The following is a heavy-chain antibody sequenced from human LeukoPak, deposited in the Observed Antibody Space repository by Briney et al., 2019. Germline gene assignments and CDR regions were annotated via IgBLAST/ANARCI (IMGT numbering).Heavy chain of an antibody. Sequence: ASVKVSCKASGGTFSSYTISWVRQAPGQGLEWMGRIIPILGIANYAQKFQGRVTITADKSTSTAYMELSSLRSEDTAVYYCAREAVAGTPFPLFDYWGQGTLATVSS. J-gene: IGHJ4*02. CDR3: AREAVAGTPFPLFDY. CDR1: GGTFSSYT. V-gene: IGHV1-69*04. D-gene: IGHD6-19*01. CDR2: IIPILGIA.